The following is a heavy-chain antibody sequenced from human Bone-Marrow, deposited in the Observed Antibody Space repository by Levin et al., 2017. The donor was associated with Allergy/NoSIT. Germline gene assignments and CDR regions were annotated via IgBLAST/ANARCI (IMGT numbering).Heavy chain of an antibody. Sequence: PGGSLRLSCAASGFHFTSYALTWVRQAPGKGLEWVSALSAGGGRTYYADSVKGRFTISRDNVRTTLFLQMDSLRAEDTAVYYCGKALRSSMDAFEMWGQGTMVAVSS. CDR3: GKALRSSMDAFEM. J-gene: IGHJ3*02. CDR1: GFHFTSYA. V-gene: IGHV3-23*01. CDR2: LSAGGGRT. D-gene: IGHD2/OR15-2a*01.